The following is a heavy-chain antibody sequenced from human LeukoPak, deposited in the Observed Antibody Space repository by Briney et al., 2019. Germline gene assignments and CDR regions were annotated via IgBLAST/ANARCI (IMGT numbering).Heavy chain of an antibody. V-gene: IGHV1-2*02. CDR3: ARAGRYYDILTGGNWFDP. CDR1: GYTFTGYY. J-gene: IGHJ5*02. CDR2: INPNSGGT. Sequence: GASVKVSCKASGYTFTGYYMHWVRQAPGQGLEWMGWINPNSGGTNYAQKFQGRVTMTRDTSISTAYMELSRLRSDDTAVYYCARAGRYYDILTGGNWFDPWGQGTLVTVSS. D-gene: IGHD3-9*01.